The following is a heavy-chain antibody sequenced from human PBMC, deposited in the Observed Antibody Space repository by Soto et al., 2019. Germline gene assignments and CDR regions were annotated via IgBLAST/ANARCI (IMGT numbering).Heavy chain of an antibody. V-gene: IGHV3-23*01. CDR1: GFTFSSYA. CDR2: ISGSGGST. D-gene: IGHD3-9*01. Sequence: GGSLRLSCAASGFTFSSYAMSWVRQAPGKGLEWVSAISGSGGSTYYADSVKGRFTISRDNSKNTLYLQMNSLRAEDTAVYYCAKPYYDILGYYYMDVWGKGTTVTVSS. CDR3: AKPYYDILGYYYMDV. J-gene: IGHJ6*03.